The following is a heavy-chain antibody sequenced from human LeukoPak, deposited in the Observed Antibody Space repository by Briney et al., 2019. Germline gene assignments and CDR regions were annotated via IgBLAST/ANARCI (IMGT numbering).Heavy chain of an antibody. J-gene: IGHJ4*02. D-gene: IGHD5-12*01. V-gene: IGHV3-30*02. CDR3: AKDGSLVATTTLDY. CDR2: IRYDGSNK. Sequence: TGGSLRLSCAASGFTFNTYGMHWVRQAPGKGLEWVAFIRYDGSNKYYADSVKGRFTISRDNSKKMLFLQMNSLRPEDTAVYYCAKDGSLVATTTLDYWGQGTLVTVSS. CDR1: GFTFNTYG.